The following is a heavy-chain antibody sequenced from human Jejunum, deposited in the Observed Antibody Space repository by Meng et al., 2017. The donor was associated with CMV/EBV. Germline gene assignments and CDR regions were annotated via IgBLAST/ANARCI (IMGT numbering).Heavy chain of an antibody. V-gene: IGHV7-4-1*02. Sequence: QVQLVQSGSELKKPGASVKVSCKASGYTFTTNNLIWVRQAPGQGPEWMGWINTNTGNPTYARDLTGRFVFSSDPSVSTAYLQISSLKAEDTAVYYCARDGLNERYFDYWGQGTLVTVSS. CDR3: ARDGLNERYFDY. CDR2: INTNTGNP. J-gene: IGHJ4*02. CDR1: GYTFTTNN.